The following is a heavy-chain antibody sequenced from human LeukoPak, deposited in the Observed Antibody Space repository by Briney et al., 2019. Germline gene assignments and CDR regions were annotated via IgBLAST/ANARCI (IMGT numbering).Heavy chain of an antibody. CDR3: ARAPSEIGGYYPEYFRH. V-gene: IGHV3-74*01. CDR2: IKSDGGT. Sequence: GGSLRLSCAASGFTFSSYWMHWVRQAPGKGLVWVSRIKSDGGTNYADSVKGRFTISRDNAKNTLSLQMNSLRAEDTGVYYCARAPSEIGGYYPEYFRHWGQGTLVIVSS. CDR1: GFTFSSYW. D-gene: IGHD3-22*01. J-gene: IGHJ1*01.